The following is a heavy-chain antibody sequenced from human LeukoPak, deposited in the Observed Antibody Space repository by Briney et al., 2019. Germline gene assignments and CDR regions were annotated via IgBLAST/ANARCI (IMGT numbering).Heavy chain of an antibody. CDR3: AKDLFKVAGPSFDP. CDR2: IRYDGSNK. Sequence: GGSLRLSCAASGFTFLSYGMHWVRQAPGKGLEWVAFIRYDGSNKYYADSVKGRFTISRDNSKNTLYLQMNSLRAEDTAVYYCAKDLFKVAGPSFDPWGQGTLVTVSS. CDR1: GFTFLSYG. D-gene: IGHD6-19*01. V-gene: IGHV3-30*02. J-gene: IGHJ5*02.